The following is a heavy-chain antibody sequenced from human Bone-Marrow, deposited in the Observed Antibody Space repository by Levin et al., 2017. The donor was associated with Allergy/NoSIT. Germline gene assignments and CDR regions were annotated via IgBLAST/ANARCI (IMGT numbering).Heavy chain of an antibody. D-gene: IGHD3-22*01. J-gene: IGHJ4*02. V-gene: IGHV4-59*01. Sequence: SQTLSLPCTVSSGSITTYYWSWIRQPPGKGLEWIGYSYYSGSPSYNPSLKSRVTISVDPSKNQFSLKLNSVTAADTAVYYCARKGYYDSSFPDWGQGTLVTVSS. CDR2: SYYSGSP. CDR3: ARKGYYDSSFPD. CDR1: SGSITTYY.